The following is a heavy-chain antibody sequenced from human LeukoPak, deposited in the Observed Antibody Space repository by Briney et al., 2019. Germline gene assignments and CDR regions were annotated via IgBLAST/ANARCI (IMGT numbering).Heavy chain of an antibody. Sequence: SQTLSLTCTVSGGSISGGSYYWSWIRQPAGKGLEWIGRIYTSGSTNYNPSLKSRVTISVDTSKNQFSLKLSSVTAADAAVYYCAKGYSSGWTSNWFDPWGQGTLVTVSS. D-gene: IGHD6-19*01. CDR1: GGSISGGSYY. CDR3: AKGYSSGWTSNWFDP. J-gene: IGHJ5*02. CDR2: IYTSGST. V-gene: IGHV4-61*02.